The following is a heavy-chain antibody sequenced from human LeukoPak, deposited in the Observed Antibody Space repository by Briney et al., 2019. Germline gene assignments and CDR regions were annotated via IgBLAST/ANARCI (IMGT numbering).Heavy chain of an antibody. V-gene: IGHV3-9*03. D-gene: IGHD3/OR15-3a*01. CDR3: AASAGTSCYMGGTFDY. CDR2: ISWNSGSL. Sequence: PGGSLRLSCAASGFSFDDYAMHWVRQAPGKGLEWVSGISWNSGSLGYADSVKGRFTISRDNAKNSLYLQMSSLRTEDMALYYCAASAGTSCYMGGTFDYWGQGTLVTVS. CDR1: GFSFDDYA. J-gene: IGHJ4*02.